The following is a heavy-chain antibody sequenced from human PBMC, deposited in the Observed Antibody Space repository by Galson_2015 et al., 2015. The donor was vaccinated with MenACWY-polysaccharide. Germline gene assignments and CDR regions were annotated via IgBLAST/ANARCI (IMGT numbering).Heavy chain of an antibody. Sequence: SLRLSCAASGFTFSNAWMSWVRQAPGKGLEWVGHIKTKTDGGTTDYAAPVKGRFIISRDDSKNTLLLQMNSLKTEDTAVYYCTTEVGNDYFDYWGQGTLVTVSS. CDR1: GFTFSNAW. D-gene: IGHD1-1*01. CDR3: TTEVGNDYFDY. CDR2: IKTKTDGGTT. V-gene: IGHV3-15*01. J-gene: IGHJ4*02.